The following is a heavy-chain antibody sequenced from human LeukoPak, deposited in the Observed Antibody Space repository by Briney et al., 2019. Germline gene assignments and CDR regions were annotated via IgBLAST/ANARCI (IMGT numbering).Heavy chain of an antibody. Sequence: ASVKVSCKASGYTFTGYYVHWVRQAPGQGLEWMGRTNPNSGDTNYAQKFQGRVTMTRDTSISTAYMELSRLRSDDTAVYYCARDYCGGDCFPDYWGQGTLVTVSS. J-gene: IGHJ4*02. V-gene: IGHV1-2*06. D-gene: IGHD2-21*02. CDR2: TNPNSGDT. CDR3: ARDYCGGDCFPDY. CDR1: GYTFTGYY.